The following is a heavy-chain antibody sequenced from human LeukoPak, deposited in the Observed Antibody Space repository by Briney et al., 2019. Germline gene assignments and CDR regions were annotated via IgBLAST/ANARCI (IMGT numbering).Heavy chain of an antibody. D-gene: IGHD3-22*01. Sequence: SETLSLTCTVSGGSISSSSYYWGWIRQPPGKGLEWIGSIYYSGSTYYNPSLKSRVTISVDTSKNQFSLKLSSVTAADTAVYYCARLRDSSGYYYVVGFDYWGQGTLVTVSS. V-gene: IGHV4-39*01. CDR3: ARLRDSSGYYYVVGFDY. J-gene: IGHJ4*02. CDR1: GGSISSSSYY. CDR2: IYYSGST.